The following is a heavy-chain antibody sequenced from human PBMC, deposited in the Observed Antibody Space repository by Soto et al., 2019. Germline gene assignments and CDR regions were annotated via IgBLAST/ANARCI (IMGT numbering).Heavy chain of an antibody. CDR2: IYPGDSDT. CDR3: ARHYRPYNGYDSDAFDI. Sequence: GESLKISCKGSGYSFTSYWMGWVRQMPGKGLEWMGIIYPGDSDTRNSPSFQGQVTISVDKSTSTAYLQWSSLEASDTAMYYCARHYRPYNGYDSDAFDIWGQGTMVTVSS. CDR1: GYSFTSYW. D-gene: IGHD5-12*01. V-gene: IGHV5-51*01. J-gene: IGHJ3*02.